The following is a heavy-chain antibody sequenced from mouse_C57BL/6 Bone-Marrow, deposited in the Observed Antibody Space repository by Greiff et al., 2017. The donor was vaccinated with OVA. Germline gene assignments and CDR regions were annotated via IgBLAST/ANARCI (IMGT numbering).Heavy chain of an antibody. V-gene: IGHV1-15*01. CDR2: IDPETGGT. CDR3: TRPGTDAMDY. CDR1: GYTFTDYE. D-gene: IGHD3-3*01. Sequence: VQLVESGAELVRPGASVTLSCKASGYTFTDYEMHWVKQTPVHGLEWIGAIDPETGGTAYNQKFKGKAILTADKSSSTAYMELRSLTSEDSAVYYCTRPGTDAMDYWGQGTSVTVSS. J-gene: IGHJ4*01.